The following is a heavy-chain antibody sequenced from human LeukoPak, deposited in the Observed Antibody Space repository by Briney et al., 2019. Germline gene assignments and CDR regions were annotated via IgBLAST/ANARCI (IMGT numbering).Heavy chain of an antibody. CDR3: ARLNWGCGLRGDGLDV. Sequence: GESLKISCKGSGSNFPIYWIAWVRQMPGKGLEWMGIIYPDDSNTKYSPSFQGQVTISADKSISTVYLQWSSLKAWDTAIYYCARLNWGCGLRGDGLDVWGQGTMVTVSS. J-gene: IGHJ3*01. CDR1: GSNFPIYW. CDR2: IYPDDSNT. V-gene: IGHV5-51*01. D-gene: IGHD7-27*01.